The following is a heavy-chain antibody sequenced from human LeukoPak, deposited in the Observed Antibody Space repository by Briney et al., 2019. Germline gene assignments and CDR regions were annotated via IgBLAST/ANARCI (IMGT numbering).Heavy chain of an antibody. J-gene: IGHJ6*03. CDR3: AMAPLTTVPYRYYYMDV. Sequence: GGSLRLSCAASGSTFSSYAMSWVRQAPGKGLEWVSAISGSGGSTYYADSVKGRFTISRDNSKNTLYPQMNSLRAEDTAVYYCAMAPLTTVPYRYYYMDVWGKGTTVTVSS. CDR1: GSTFSSYA. CDR2: ISGSGGST. V-gene: IGHV3-23*01. D-gene: IGHD4-11*01.